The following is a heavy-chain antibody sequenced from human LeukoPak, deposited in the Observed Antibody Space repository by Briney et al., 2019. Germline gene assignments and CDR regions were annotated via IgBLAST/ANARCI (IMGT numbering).Heavy chain of an antibody. Sequence: ASVKVSCKASGYTFTSYAMNWVRQAPGQGLEWMGWISAYNGNTNYAQKLQGRVTMTTDTSTSTAYMELRSLRSDDTAMYYCARMEMATAIFDYWGQGTLVTVSS. CDR3: ARMEMATAIFDY. D-gene: IGHD5-24*01. J-gene: IGHJ4*02. CDR1: GYTFTSYA. V-gene: IGHV1-18*01. CDR2: ISAYNGNT.